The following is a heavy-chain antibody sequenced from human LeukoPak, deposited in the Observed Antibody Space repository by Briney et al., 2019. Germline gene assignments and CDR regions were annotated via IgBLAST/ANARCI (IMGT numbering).Heavy chain of an antibody. CDR3: VRGHDSSGYYYGNYYYYMDV. D-gene: IGHD3-22*01. V-gene: IGHV1-2*02. CDR1: GYTFTGYY. CDR2: INPNSGGT. J-gene: IGHJ6*03. Sequence: GASVKVSCKASGYTFTGYYMHWARQAPGQGLEWMGWINPNSGGTNYAQKFQGRVTMTRDTSISTAYMELSRLRSDDTAVYYCVRGHDSSGYYYGNYYYYMDVWGKGTTVTISS.